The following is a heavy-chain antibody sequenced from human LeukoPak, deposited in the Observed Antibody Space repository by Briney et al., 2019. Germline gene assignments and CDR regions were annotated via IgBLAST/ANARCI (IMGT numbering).Heavy chain of an antibody. J-gene: IGHJ4*02. V-gene: IGHV3-23*01. D-gene: IGHD3-3*01. CDR2: ISGSGGST. Sequence: PGGSLRLSCAASGFTFSNAWMSWVRQAPGRGLEWVSSISGSGGSTYYADSVKGRFTISRDNSKDTLYLQMHSLRGEDTAVYFCAKDRDYDFWSGYYWDNWGQGTLVTVSS. CDR1: GFTFSNAW. CDR3: AKDRDYDFWSGYYWDN.